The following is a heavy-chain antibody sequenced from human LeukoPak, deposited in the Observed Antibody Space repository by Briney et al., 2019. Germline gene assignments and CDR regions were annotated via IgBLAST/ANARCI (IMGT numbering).Heavy chain of an antibody. V-gene: IGHV4-59*11. CDR2: IFNSGGT. D-gene: IGHD2-21*01. CDR1: GGSISSHY. CDR3: ATYRSRGFDY. Sequence: SETLSLTCTVSGGSISSHYWSWIRQPPGKGLEWIGYIFNSGGTNYNPSLKSRVTISLGTSKNQFSLKLSSVTAADTAVYYCATYRSRGFDYWGQGTLVTVSS. J-gene: IGHJ4*02.